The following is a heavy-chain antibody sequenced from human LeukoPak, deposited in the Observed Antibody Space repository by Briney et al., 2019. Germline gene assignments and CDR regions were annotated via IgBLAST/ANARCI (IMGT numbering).Heavy chain of an antibody. D-gene: IGHD3-3*01. CDR1: GFTFSSYA. CDR2: ISSNGGST. V-gene: IGHV3-64*01. CDR3: ARDHTQYYDFWSGYSSYFDS. J-gene: IGHJ4*02. Sequence: GGSLRLSCAASGFTFSSYAMHWVRQAPGKGLEYVSAISSNGGSTYYANSVKGRFTISRDNSKNTLYLQMGSLRAEDMAVYYCARDHTQYYDFWSGYSSYFDSWGQGTLVTVSS.